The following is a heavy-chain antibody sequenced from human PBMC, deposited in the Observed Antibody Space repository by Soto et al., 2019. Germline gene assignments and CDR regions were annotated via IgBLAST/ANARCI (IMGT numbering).Heavy chain of an antibody. J-gene: IGHJ3*02. CDR1: GFTFSSYW. V-gene: IGHV3-7*03. CDR2: IKQDGSEK. CDR3: AGRTGDGAFDI. D-gene: IGHD7-27*01. Sequence: GGSLRLSCAASGFTFSSYWMSWVRQAPGKGLEWVANIKQDGSEKYYVDSVKGRFTISRDNAKNSLYLQMNSLRAEDTAVYYWAGRTGDGAFDIWGQGTMVTVSS.